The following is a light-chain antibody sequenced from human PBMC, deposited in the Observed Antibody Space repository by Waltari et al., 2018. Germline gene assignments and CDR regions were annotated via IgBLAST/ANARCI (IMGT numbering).Light chain of an antibody. CDR3: QNYNSDPWT. CDR1: QGVDIY. CDR2: GAS. V-gene: IGKV1-27*01. Sequence: DFQITQSPSSLSASVGDRITITCRASQGVDIYLAWYQHKAGKAPGLLVYGASTVPSGVPSRFSGSGSGTTFTLTINSLQPEDVATYYCQNYNSDPWTFGQGTRVDIK. J-gene: IGKJ1*01.